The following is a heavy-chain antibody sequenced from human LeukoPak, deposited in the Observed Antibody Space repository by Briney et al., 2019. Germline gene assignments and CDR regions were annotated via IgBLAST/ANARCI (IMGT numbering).Heavy chain of an antibody. Sequence: GGSLRLSCAASGLTFSDYYMTWIRQAPGKGLEWVAYISSSGSTIYSADSVNGRFTVSRDNAKNSLFLHMNSLRAEDTAIYYCAIQITMIVVVPYFDYWGQGTLVTVSS. J-gene: IGHJ4*02. V-gene: IGHV3-11*04. D-gene: IGHD3-22*01. CDR1: GLTFSDYY. CDR2: ISSSGSTI. CDR3: AIQITMIVVVPYFDY.